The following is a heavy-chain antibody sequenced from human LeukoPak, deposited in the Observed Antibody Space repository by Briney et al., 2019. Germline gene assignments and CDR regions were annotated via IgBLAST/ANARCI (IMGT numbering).Heavy chain of an antibody. CDR1: GFSFSSYS. Sequence: PGGSLRLSCAASGFSFSSYSMNWVRQAPGKGLEWVSYISSSSSTIYYADSVKGRFTISRDNAKNSLYLQMNSLRAEDSALYYCASANPILLDYYYYYYMDVWGKGTTVTVSS. V-gene: IGHV3-48*04. J-gene: IGHJ6*03. CDR3: ASANPILLDYYYYYYMDV. CDR2: ISSSSSTI. D-gene: IGHD3-3*01.